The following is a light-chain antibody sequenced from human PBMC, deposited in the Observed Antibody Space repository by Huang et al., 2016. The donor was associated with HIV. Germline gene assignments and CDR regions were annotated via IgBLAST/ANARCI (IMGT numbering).Light chain of an antibody. V-gene: IGKV3-20*01. CDR2: GTS. Sequence: EVVLTQSPGTLSLSPGERATLSCRASQRVSSDYLAWYHQKPAQAPRLLIYGTSSRAPGIPDRFSGSGSGTDFTLTISRLEPEDFAVYYCQQYGSSPLTFGGGTKVEIK. CDR3: QQYGSSPLT. J-gene: IGKJ4*01. CDR1: QRVSSDY.